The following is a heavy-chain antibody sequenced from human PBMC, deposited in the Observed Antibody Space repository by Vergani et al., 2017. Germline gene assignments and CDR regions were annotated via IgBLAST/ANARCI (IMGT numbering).Heavy chain of an antibody. D-gene: IGHD5-24*01. V-gene: IGHV3-53*01. J-gene: IGHJ4*02. CDR2: IYSGGST. CDR1: GFTFSSNY. Sequence: EVQLVESGGGLIKPGGSLRLSCAASGFTFSSNYMSWVRQAPGKGLEWVSVIYSGGSTYNAASVKGRFAISRDNSKNTLYLQMNSLRAEVTAVYYCARVLGDGYLDYWGQGTLVTVSS. CDR3: ARVLGDGYLDY.